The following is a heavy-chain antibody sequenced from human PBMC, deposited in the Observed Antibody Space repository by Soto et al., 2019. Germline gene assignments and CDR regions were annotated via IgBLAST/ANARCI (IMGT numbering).Heavy chain of an antibody. CDR2: FDPEDGET. J-gene: IGHJ3*02. CDR3: ATDYGSGRRNYAFDI. D-gene: IGHD3-10*01. Sequence: ASVKVSCKVSGYTLTELSMHWVRQAPGKGLEWMGGFDPEDGETIYAQKFQGRVTMTEDTSTDTAYMELSSLRSEDTAVYYCATDYGSGRRNYAFDIWGQGTMVTVSS. V-gene: IGHV1-24*01. CDR1: GYTLTELS.